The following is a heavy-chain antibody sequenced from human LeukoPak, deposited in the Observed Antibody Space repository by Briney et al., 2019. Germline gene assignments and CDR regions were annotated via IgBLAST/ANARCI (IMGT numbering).Heavy chain of an antibody. V-gene: IGHV3-48*02. J-gene: IGHJ4*02. Sequence: PGRSLRLSCAASGFTFSSYSMNWVRQAPGKGLEWVSYISRSGSTIYYADSVKGRFTISRDNAKNSLYLQMNSLRDEDTAVYYCARIWGYCSGGSCYSTPYWGQGTLVTVSS. CDR2: ISRSGSTI. CDR3: ARIWGYCSGGSCYSTPY. D-gene: IGHD2-15*01. CDR1: GFTFSSYS.